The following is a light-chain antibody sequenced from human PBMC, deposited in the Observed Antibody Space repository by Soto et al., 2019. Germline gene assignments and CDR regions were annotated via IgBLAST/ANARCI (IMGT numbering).Light chain of an antibody. CDR3: QQYNNWPLT. J-gene: IGKJ2*01. CDR2: GAS. Sequence: EIVMTQSPATLSVSPGERATLSCRASQSVNSNLAWYQQKPGQAPGLLIYGASTRATGIPARFSGSESGTEFTLTISSLQSEDSAVYYCQQYNNWPLTFGQGTKLEIK. V-gene: IGKV3-15*01. CDR1: QSVNSN.